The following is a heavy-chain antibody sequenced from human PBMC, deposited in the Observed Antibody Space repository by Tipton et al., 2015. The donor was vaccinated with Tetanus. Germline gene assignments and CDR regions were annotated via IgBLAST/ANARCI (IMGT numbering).Heavy chain of an antibody. CDR2: INPDSGNT. CDR3: ARGPVRDDHTFLY. J-gene: IGHJ4*02. Sequence: QLVQSGAEKKKPGASVKVSCKTSGYTFTSYDINWVRQATGQGLEWMGWINPDSGNTGSAQNFQGRVTMTRDTSINTAYMELTSLTSEDTAVYYCARGPVRDDHTFLYWGQGTLVTVSS. D-gene: IGHD5-24*01. CDR1: GYTFTSYD. V-gene: IGHV1-8*01.